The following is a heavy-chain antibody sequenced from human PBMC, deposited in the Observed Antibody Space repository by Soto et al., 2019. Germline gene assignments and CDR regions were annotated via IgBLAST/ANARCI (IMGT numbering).Heavy chain of an antibody. CDR2: ISAYNGNT. CDR3: ERVGSRYSRSGEIDY. CDR1: GYTFTSYG. D-gene: IGHD6-13*01. V-gene: IGHV1-18*01. Sequence: QVQLVQSGAEVKKPGASVKVSCKASGYTFTSYGISWVRQAPGQGLEWMGWISAYNGNTNYAQKLQGRVTMTTDTSTSKAYMELRSLRSDDTDVYYCERVGSRYSRSGEIDYWGQGPLVTVSS. J-gene: IGHJ4*02.